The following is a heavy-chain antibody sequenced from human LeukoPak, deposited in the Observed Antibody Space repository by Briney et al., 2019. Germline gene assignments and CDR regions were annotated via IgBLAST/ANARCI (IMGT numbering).Heavy chain of an antibody. CDR3: ARPIATGIDPFDC. Sequence: GGSLRLSCAASGFTFSSYWMSWVRQAPGKGLEWVANIKQDGSEKHYVDSVKGRFTISRDNAKNSLSLQMNSLRVEDTAVYYCARPIATGIDPFDCWDQGTLVAVST. CDR1: GFTFSSYW. V-gene: IGHV3-7*01. CDR2: IKQDGSEK. D-gene: IGHD6-13*01. J-gene: IGHJ4*02.